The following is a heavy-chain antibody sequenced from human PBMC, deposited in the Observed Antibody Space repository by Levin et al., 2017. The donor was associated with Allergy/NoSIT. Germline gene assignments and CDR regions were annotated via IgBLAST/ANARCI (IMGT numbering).Heavy chain of an antibody. V-gene: IGHV4-39*01. CDR3: ERQIGYRAAGGTQTGRYYFDY. J-gene: IGHJ4*02. CDR1: GGSISSSTYY. CDR2: IYDIDNT. D-gene: IGHD6-13*01. Sequence: SETLSLTCTVSGGSISSSTYYWGWIRQPPGTGLEWIGSIYDIDNTYYNPSLKSRVTLSVDTSKHQFSLTLSSVPAEDTAVYYCERQIGYRAAGGTQTGRYYFDYWGQGTLVTVSA.